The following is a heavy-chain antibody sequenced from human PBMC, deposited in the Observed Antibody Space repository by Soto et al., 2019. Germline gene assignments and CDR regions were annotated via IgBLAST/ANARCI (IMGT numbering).Heavy chain of an antibody. D-gene: IGHD3-3*01. CDR1: GASISSSNW. Sequence: SETLSLTCAVSGASISSSNWWSWVRQSPGKGLEWIGEIYHSGSTNYNPSLKSRVTISVDKSKNQFSLELSSVTAADTAVYYCASKDGKVQSLWSGPSGWFGPWGQGTLVTVSS. CDR2: IYHSGST. J-gene: IGHJ5*02. V-gene: IGHV4-4*02. CDR3: ASKDGKVQSLWSGPSGWFGP.